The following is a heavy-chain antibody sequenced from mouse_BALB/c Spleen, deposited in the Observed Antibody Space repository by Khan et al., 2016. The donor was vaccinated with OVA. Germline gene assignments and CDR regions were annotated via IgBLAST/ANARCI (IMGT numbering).Heavy chain of an antibody. V-gene: IGHV1S136*01. CDR3: AREASNGDFSFAY. J-gene: IGHJ3*01. CDR2: INPYNAGT. CDR1: GYTFTNYV. Sequence: EVQLQESGPELVKPGASVKMSCKASGYTFTNYVMHWVKQKPGQGLEWIGYINPYNAGTRYNEKFKGKATLTSDKSSTTAYMELSRLTSDDSAVYYCAREASNGDFSFAYWGQGTLVTVSA. D-gene: IGHD4-1*01.